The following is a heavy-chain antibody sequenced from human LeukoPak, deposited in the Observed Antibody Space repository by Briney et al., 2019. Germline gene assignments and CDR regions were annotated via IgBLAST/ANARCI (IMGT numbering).Heavy chain of an antibody. J-gene: IGHJ6*02. V-gene: IGHV3-23*01. CDR1: GFTFSSYA. D-gene: IGHD2-2*01. CDR2: ISGSGGST. CDR3: AKFFQLLYDYGMDV. Sequence: GGSLRLSCAASGFTFSSYAMSWVRQAPGKGLEWVSAISGSGGSTYYADSVKGRFTISRDNSKNTLYLQMNSLRAEDTAVYYCAKFFQLLYDYGMDVWGQGTTVTVSS.